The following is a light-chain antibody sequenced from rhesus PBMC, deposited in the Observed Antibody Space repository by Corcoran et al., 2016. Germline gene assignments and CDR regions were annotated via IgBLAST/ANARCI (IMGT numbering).Light chain of an antibody. CDR1: QGISSY. Sequence: DIQMTQSPSSLSASVGDTVTITCRASQGISSYLNWFQQKPGKAPKLLIYDASSLESGVPSRFSGSGSGTDFTLTSSSLQPEDFVAYYCLQHNSYPYSFGQGTKVEIK. CDR3: LQHNSYPYS. J-gene: IGKJ2*01. CDR2: DAS. V-gene: IGKV1-28*03.